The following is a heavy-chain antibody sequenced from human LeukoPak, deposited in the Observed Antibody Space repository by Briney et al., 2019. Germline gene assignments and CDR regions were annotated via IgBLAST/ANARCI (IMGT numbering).Heavy chain of an antibody. V-gene: IGHV3-23*01. D-gene: IGHD6-13*01. Sequence: GGSLRLSCAASGFTFSSYAMNWVRQAPGKGLEWVSVISGSVDSTYYADSVKGRFTISRDNSKNMVYLQMNSLRADDTAVYYCAKGTIATAVQSWFDPWGQGTLVTVSS. CDR3: AKGTIATAVQSWFDP. CDR2: ISGSVDST. J-gene: IGHJ5*02. CDR1: GFTFSSYA.